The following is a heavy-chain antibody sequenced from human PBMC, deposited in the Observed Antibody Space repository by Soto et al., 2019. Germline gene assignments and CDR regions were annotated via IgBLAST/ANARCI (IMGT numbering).Heavy chain of an antibody. V-gene: IGHV3-23*04. Sequence: EVQLVESGGGLVQPGGSLRLSCAASAFTFSTYSMTWVRQAPGKGLEWVSAISGSGGSTYYADSVKGRFTISRDNSKNTLYLQMNSLRAEDTAVYYCAKGRYSYGYPNPYDYWGQGTLVTVSS. CDR2: ISGSGGST. CDR1: AFTFSTYS. CDR3: AKGRYSYGYPNPYDY. J-gene: IGHJ4*02. D-gene: IGHD5-18*01.